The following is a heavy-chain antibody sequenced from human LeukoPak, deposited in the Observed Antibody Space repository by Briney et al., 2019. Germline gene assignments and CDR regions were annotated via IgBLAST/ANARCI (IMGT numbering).Heavy chain of an antibody. J-gene: IGHJ6*02. Sequence: ASVKVSCKASGYTFTSYGVNWVRQATGQGLECVGCMKGNTGKTGYAQKLQGRVTMTRDTSINTVYMELSSLSSDDTAIYYCARGNSYGTPYGMDVEGQGTTVTVSS. CDR3: ARGNSYGTPYGMDV. D-gene: IGHD5-18*01. V-gene: IGHV1-8*01. CDR1: GYTFTSYG. CDR2: MKGNTGKT.